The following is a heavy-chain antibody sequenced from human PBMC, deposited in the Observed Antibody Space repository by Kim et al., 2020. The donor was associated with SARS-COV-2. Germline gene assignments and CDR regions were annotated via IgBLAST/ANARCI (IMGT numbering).Heavy chain of an antibody. Sequence: SETLSLTCTVSGDSISSDYWSWIRQPPGKGLEWIGDVYYSGSTEYNPSLKSRVTISLDSSNSQFSLRLSSVTAADTATYYCARVGAVSPINYYYYGMDVWGQGTTVTVSS. D-gene: IGHD2-21*02. CDR1: GDSISSDY. J-gene: IGHJ6*02. CDR3: ARVGAVSPINYYYYGMDV. V-gene: IGHV4-59*01. CDR2: VYYSGST.